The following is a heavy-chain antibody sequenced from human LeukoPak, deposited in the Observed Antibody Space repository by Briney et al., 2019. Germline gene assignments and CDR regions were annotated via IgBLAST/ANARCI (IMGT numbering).Heavy chain of an antibody. V-gene: IGHV4-39*02. Sequence: SETLSLTCTVSGGSVTYTNYYWGWIRQPPGKGLQWIGVIYYNGKTYYNPSLKSRVTVAVDTSKNQFSLKLSSVTAADTAVYYCAGDGTYCGGDCYRRYFDLWGRGTLVTVSS. CDR2: IYYNGKT. D-gene: IGHD2-21*02. CDR3: AGDGTYCGGDCYRRYFDL. J-gene: IGHJ2*01. CDR1: GGSVTYTNYY.